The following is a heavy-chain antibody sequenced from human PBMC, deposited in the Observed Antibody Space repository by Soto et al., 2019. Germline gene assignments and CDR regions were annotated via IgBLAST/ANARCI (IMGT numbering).Heavy chain of an antibody. CDR1: GFTFNNAW. Sequence: EVQLVESGGGLVKPGGSVRLSCEASGFTFNNAWMNWVRQARGRGLEWVGRIRSNGDGGTADYSSFVKDRFTISRDDPKNTVYLEMNRLGTEDTAVYYCFVLLWFGELLSGDHWGQGTQVTVSS. CDR2: IRSNGDGGTA. V-gene: IGHV3-15*01. CDR3: FVLLWFGELLSGDH. J-gene: IGHJ4*02. D-gene: IGHD3-10*01.